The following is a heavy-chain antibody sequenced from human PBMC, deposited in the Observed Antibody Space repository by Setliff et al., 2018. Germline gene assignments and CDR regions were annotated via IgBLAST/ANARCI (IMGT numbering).Heavy chain of an antibody. Sequence: PSETLSLTCTVSGGSISSGSYYWSWIRQPAGKGLEWIGRIYTSGSTNYNPSLTSRVTISVDTSKNQFSLKLSSVAAADTAVYYCARGGPWLTTSYYFDYWGQGTLVTVSS. V-gene: IGHV4-61*02. CDR3: ARGGPWLTTSYYFDY. CDR1: GGSISSGSYY. CDR2: IYTSGST. D-gene: IGHD4-4*01. J-gene: IGHJ4*02.